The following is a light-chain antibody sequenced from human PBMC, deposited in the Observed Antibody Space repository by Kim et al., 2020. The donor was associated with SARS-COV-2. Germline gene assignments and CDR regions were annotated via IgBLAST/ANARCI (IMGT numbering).Light chain of an antibody. CDR1: SSNIGSNY. Sequence: ELTQPPSASGTPGQRVTISCSGGSSNIGSNYVYWYQHLPGTAPKLLIYRNNQRPSGVPDRFSGSKSATSASLAISGLRSEDEADYDCAAWDDSLSGYVFGSGTKVTVL. J-gene: IGLJ1*01. CDR3: AAWDDSLSGYV. CDR2: RNN. V-gene: IGLV1-47*01.